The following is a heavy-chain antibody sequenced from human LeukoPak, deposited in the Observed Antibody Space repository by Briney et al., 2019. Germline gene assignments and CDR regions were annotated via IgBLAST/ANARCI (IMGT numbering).Heavy chain of an antibody. J-gene: IGHJ4*02. CDR1: QYKFTGHY. CDR2: VNPYNGVI. V-gene: IGHV1-2*02. Sequence: ASVKVSCKASQYKFTGHYIHWVRQAPGQGLEWMGWVNPYNGVIKYAQNFQGRVTMTRDTSISTAYMELSSLRSDDTAMYYCARPTDYDEYLDYWGQGTLVTVSS. CDR3: ARPTDYDEYLDY. D-gene: IGHD3-22*01.